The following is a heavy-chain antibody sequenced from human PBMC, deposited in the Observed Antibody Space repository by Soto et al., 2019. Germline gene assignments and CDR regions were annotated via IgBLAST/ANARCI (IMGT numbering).Heavy chain of an antibody. Sequence: SETLSLTCTVSGGSISSSSYYWGWIRQPPGKGLEWIGSIYYSGSTYYNPSLKSRVTISVDTSKNQFSLKLSSVTAADTAVYYCARQGRYFDWLVRQPVPWIGHYMDVWGKGTTVTVSS. V-gene: IGHV4-39*01. CDR1: GGSISSSSYY. D-gene: IGHD3-9*01. CDR3: ARQGRYFDWLVRQPVPWIGHYMDV. CDR2: IYYSGST. J-gene: IGHJ6*03.